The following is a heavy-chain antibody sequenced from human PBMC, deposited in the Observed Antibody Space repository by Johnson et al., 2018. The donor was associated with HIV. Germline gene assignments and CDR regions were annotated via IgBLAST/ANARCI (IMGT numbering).Heavy chain of an antibody. D-gene: IGHD3-10*01. CDR1: GFTLSSYG. V-gene: IGHV3-64*01. CDR3: ATSEGYGSGSPNAFDI. Sequence: VQLVESGGGVVQPGRSLRLSCAASGFTLSSYGMHWVRQAPGKGLEYVSGISSNGGSTYYANSVKGRFTISRDNSKNTLYLLMNSLRAEDTAVYYCATSEGYGSGSPNAFDIWGQGTMVTVSS. CDR2: ISSNGGST. J-gene: IGHJ3*02.